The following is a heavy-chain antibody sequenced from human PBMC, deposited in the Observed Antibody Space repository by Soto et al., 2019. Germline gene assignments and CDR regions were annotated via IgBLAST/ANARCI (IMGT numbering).Heavy chain of an antibody. V-gene: IGHV4-39*01. CDR1: GGSISSSSYF. J-gene: IGHJ5*02. Sequence: SETLSLTCTVSGGSISSSSYFWGWIRQPPGKGLEWIGSIYYSGSTYYNPSLKSRVTVSVDTSKNQFSLKLSSVTAADTAVYYCARHPSDFWFDPWGQGILVT. D-gene: IGHD2-21*02. CDR2: IYYSGST. CDR3: ARHPSDFWFDP.